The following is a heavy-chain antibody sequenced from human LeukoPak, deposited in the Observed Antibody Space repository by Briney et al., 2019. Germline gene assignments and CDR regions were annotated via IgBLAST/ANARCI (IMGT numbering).Heavy chain of an antibody. D-gene: IGHD3-22*01. CDR2: ITSRGEST. J-gene: IGHJ4*02. CDR1: GFTFSIYA. V-gene: IGHV3-23*01. Sequence: GGSLRPSCAASGFTFSIYAMSWVRQAPGKGLQWVSSITSRGESTWYVDSVKGRFTITRDNSENTLYLQVHSLRAEDTAVYYCARDRPNYYGSDGHYYRRDGDYWGRGTLVSVSS. CDR3: ARDRPNYYGSDGHYYRRDGDY.